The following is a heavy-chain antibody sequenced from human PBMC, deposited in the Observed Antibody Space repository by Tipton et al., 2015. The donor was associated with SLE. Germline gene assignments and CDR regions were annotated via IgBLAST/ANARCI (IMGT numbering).Heavy chain of an antibody. CDR3: ARYICTSSNCGSFDV. J-gene: IGHJ3*01. CDR2: IYTSGS. CDR1: GGSMTGGGNF. D-gene: IGHD2/OR15-2a*01. V-gene: IGHV4-61*02. Sequence: TLSLTCAVSGGSMTGGGNFWSWIRQPAGKGLEWIGRIYTSGSNYNPSLSSRVTMSVDTSRNQFSLSLSSVTAADTAVYYCARYICTSSNCGSFDVWGQGTMVTVAS.